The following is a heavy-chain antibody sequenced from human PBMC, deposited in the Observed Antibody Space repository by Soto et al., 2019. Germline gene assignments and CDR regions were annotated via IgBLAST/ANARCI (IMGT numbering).Heavy chain of an antibody. Sequence: QITLKESGPTLVKPTQTLTLTCTFSGFSLSTSGVGVGWVRQPPGKALEWLALIYWNDDKRYSPSLKSRLTIPKDTSKNQVVLTMTNMDPVDTATYYCAHRTVEWELAWFDPWGQGTLVTVSS. V-gene: IGHV2-5*01. D-gene: IGHD1-26*01. J-gene: IGHJ5*02. CDR1: GFSLSTSGVG. CDR2: IYWNDDK. CDR3: AHRTVEWELAWFDP.